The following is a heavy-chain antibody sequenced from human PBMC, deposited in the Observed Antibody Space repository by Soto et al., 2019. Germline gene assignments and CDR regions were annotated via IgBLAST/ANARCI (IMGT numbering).Heavy chain of an antibody. CDR1: GGSISSGGYY. J-gene: IGHJ4*02. D-gene: IGHD5-18*01. CDR3: ARSLYSYGPKFDS. Sequence: SETLSLTCTVSGGSISSGGYYWSWIRQHPGKGLEWIGCVYYSGSTYYNPSLKSRLTISVDTSKNQFSLKLSSVTAADTAVYYCARSLYSYGPKFDSWGQGTLVTVSS. V-gene: IGHV4-31*03. CDR2: VYYSGST.